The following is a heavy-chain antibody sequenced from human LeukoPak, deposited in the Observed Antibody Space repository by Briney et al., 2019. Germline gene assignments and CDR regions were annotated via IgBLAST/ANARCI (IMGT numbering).Heavy chain of an antibody. CDR1: GLTFSSYW. CDR2: INSDGSST. Sequence: GGSLRLSCAASGLTFSSYWMHWVRQGPGKGLVWVSRINSDGSSTSYADSVKGRFTISRDNAKNTLYLQMNSLRAEDTAVYYCARGASPLDAFDIWGQGTMVTVSS. CDR3: ARGASPLDAFDI. J-gene: IGHJ3*02. V-gene: IGHV3-74*01. D-gene: IGHD5-12*01.